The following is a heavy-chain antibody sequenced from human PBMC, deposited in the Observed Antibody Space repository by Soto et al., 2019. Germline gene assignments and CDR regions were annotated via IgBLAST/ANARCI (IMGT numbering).Heavy chain of an antibody. V-gene: IGHV4-30-4*01. CDR1: GDSISNLDYF. CDR2: IYKSPTT. D-gene: IGHD7-27*01. Sequence: QVQLLESGPGLVKPSQTLSLTCSVSGDSISNLDYFWAWIRQPPGQALEYIGYIYKSPTTYYNPSFESRVAISVVTSKSQYSLNVTSVTAADTAVYFCARGRYCLTGRCFPNWFDSWGQGALVTVSS. J-gene: IGHJ5*01. CDR3: ARGRYCLTGRCFPNWFDS.